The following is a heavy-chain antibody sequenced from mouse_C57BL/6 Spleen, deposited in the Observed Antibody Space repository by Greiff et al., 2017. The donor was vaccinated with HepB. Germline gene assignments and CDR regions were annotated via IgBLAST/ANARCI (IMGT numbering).Heavy chain of an antibody. CDR2: IHPNSGST. V-gene: IGHV1-64*01. D-gene: IGHD6-1*01. Sequence: QVQLQQPGAELVKPGASVKLSCKASGYTFTSYWMHWVKQRPGQGLEWIGMIHPNSGSTNYNEKFKSKATLTVDKSSSTAYMQLSSLTSEDSAVYYCARSPSSRYVDVWGTGTTVTVSS. CDR1: GYTFTSYW. J-gene: IGHJ1*03. CDR3: ARSPSSRYVDV.